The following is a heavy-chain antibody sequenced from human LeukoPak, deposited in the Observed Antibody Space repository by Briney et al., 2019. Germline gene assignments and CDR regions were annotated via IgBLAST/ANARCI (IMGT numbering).Heavy chain of an antibody. CDR1: GGSISSYY. CDR3: ARFEGPYGSGSIDY. CDR2: IYYSGST. J-gene: IGHJ4*02. D-gene: IGHD3-10*01. Sequence: SETLSLTCTVSGGSISSYYWSWIRQPPGKGLEWIGYIYYSGSTNYNPSLKSRVTMSVDTSKNQFSLKLSSVTAADTAVYYCARFEGPYGSGSIDYWGQGTLVTVSS. V-gene: IGHV4-59*01.